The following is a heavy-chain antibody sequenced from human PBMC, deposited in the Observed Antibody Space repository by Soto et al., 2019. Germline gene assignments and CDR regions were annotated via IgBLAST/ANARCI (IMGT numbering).Heavy chain of an antibody. CDR1: GGSISSYY. CDR3: ARVQGGSYYYHPDVAYYYYYGMDV. CDR2: IYYSGST. D-gene: IGHD1-26*01. V-gene: IGHV4-59*01. Sequence: SETLSLTCTVSGGSISSYYWSWIRQPPGKGLEWIGYIYYSGSTNYNPSLKSRVTISVDTSKNQFSLKLSSVTAADTAVYYCARVQGGSYYYHPDVAYYYYYGMDVWGQGTTVTVSS. J-gene: IGHJ6*02.